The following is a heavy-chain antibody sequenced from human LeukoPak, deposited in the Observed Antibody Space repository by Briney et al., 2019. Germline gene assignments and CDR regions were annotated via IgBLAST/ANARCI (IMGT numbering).Heavy chain of an antibody. D-gene: IGHD3-10*01. CDR3: ARVGYYGSGSKNWFDP. CDR2: ISSSSSYI. CDR1: GFTFSSYS. Sequence: PGGSLRLSCAASGFTFSSYSMNWVRQAPGKGLEWVSSISSSSSYIYYADSVKGRFTISRDNAKNSPYLQMNSLRAEDTAVYYCARVGYYGSGSKNWFDPWGQGTLVTVSS. J-gene: IGHJ5*02. V-gene: IGHV3-21*01.